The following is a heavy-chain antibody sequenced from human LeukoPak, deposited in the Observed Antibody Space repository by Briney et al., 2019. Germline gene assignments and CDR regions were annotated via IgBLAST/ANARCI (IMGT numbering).Heavy chain of an antibody. CDR3: ARDRRGNYYSHFDY. Sequence: GGSLRLSCVVSGFTFSNYWMTWVRQAPGKGLEWVANIKEDGSEKYYVDSVKGRFTISRDNAKNSLYLQMNSLRAEDTAVYYCARDRRGNYYSHFDYWGQGTLVTVSS. J-gene: IGHJ4*02. CDR2: IKEDGSEK. CDR1: GFTFSNYW. D-gene: IGHD2-21*02. V-gene: IGHV3-7*05.